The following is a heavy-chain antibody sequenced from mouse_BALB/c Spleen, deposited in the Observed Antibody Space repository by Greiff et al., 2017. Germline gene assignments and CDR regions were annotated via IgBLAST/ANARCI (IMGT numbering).Heavy chain of an antibody. CDR1: GFTFSSYG. CDR3: ARGYSYYFDY. D-gene: IGHD1-1*01. Sequence: EVQVVESGGGLVQPGGSLKLSCAASGFTFSSYGMSWVRQTPDKRLELVATINSNGGSTYYPDSVKGRFTISRDNAKNTLYLQMSSLKSEDTAMYYCARGYSYYFDYWGQGTTLTVSS. CDR2: INSNGGST. J-gene: IGHJ2*01. V-gene: IGHV5-6-3*01.